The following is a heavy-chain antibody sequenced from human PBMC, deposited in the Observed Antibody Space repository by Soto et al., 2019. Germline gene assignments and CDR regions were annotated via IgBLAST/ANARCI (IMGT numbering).Heavy chain of an antibody. CDR1: GFTFSDYY. J-gene: IGHJ6*02. CDR3: ARDSKPGYYDFWSGYYRPPPVYGMDV. Sequence: LRLSCAASGFTFSDYYMSWIRQAPGKGLEWVSCISSSSSYTNYADSVKGRFTISRDNAKNSLYLQMNSLRAEDTAVYYCARDSKPGYYDFWSGYYRPPPVYGMDVWGQGTTVTVSS. V-gene: IGHV3-11*06. D-gene: IGHD3-3*01. CDR2: ISSSSSYT.